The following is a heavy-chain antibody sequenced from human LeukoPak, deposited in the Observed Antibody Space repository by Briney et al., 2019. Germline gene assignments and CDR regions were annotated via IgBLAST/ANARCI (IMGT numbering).Heavy chain of an antibody. V-gene: IGHV1-2*02. D-gene: IGHD6-19*01. CDR1: GYTFTGYY. CDR3: ARDLDEAGHGY. CDR2: INPTSGGT. J-gene: IGHJ4*02. Sequence: ASVKVSCKASGYTFTGYYMHWVRQAPGQGREGMGWINPTSGGTNYAQKFQGRVNITRDTSISTAYTELRRLRSDDTAVYYCARDLDEAGHGYWGEGALVTVS.